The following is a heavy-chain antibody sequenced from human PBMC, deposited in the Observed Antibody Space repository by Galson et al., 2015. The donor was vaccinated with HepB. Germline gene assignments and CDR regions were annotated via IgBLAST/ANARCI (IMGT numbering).Heavy chain of an antibody. V-gene: IGHV2-70*01. D-gene: IGHD1-26*01. Sequence: PALVKPTQTLTLTCAFSGLSLTTNGMCVSWIRQPAGKALEWLAHIDWDDEKYYTPALKNRLTISKDASKNQVVLTMTDMDPIDTGTYYCARTILVGATLDYWGQGARVIVSS. CDR2: IDWDDEK. J-gene: IGHJ4*02. CDR3: ARTILVGATLDY. CDR1: GLSLTTNGMC.